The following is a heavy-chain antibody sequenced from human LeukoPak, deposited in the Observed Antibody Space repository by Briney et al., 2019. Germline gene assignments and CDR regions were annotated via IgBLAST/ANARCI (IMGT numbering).Heavy chain of an antibody. D-gene: IGHD3-3*01. CDR3: ARDMAYYDFWSGYYFDY. J-gene: IGHJ4*02. Sequence: GGSLRLSCAASGFTFSGYWMSWVRQAPGKGLEWVANIKQDGSEKYYVDSVKGRFTISRDNAKNSLYLQMNSLRAEDTAVYYCARDMAYYDFWSGYYFDYWGQGTLVTVSS. CDR2: IKQDGSEK. CDR1: GFTFSGYW. V-gene: IGHV3-7*01.